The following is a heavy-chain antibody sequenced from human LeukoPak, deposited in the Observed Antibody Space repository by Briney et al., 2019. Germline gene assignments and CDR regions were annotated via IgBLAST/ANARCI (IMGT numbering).Heavy chain of an antibody. CDR2: IFTRGTT. Sequence: SETLSLTCTVSGGSISSGSYYWNWIRQPAGKGLEWLGNIFTRGTTNYNASLESRLTISLDTARNQFSLNLTSVTAADTAVYYCASNTGTVFDYWGQGVLVTVSS. CDR1: GGSISSGSYY. CDR3: ASNTGTVFDY. V-gene: IGHV4-61*10. D-gene: IGHD7-27*01. J-gene: IGHJ4*02.